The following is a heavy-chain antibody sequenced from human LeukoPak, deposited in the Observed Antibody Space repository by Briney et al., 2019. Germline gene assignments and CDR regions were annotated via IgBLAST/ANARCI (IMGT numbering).Heavy chain of an antibody. CDR3: ARGPAAGTLYNWFEP. Sequence: RASVKVSCKASGYTFTGYYMHWVRQAPGQGLEWMGWINPNSGGTNYAQKFQGRVTMTRDTSISTAYMELSRLRSDDTAVYYCARGPAAGTLYNWFEPWGQGTLVTVSS. CDR2: INPNSGGT. CDR1: GYTFTGYY. V-gene: IGHV1-2*02. J-gene: IGHJ5*02. D-gene: IGHD6-13*01.